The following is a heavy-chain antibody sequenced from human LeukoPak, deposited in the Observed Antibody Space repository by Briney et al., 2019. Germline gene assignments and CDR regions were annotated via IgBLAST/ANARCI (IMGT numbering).Heavy chain of an antibody. CDR2: IYYSGST. V-gene: IGHV4-59*08. Sequence: SETLSLTCTVSGGSISSYYWSWIRQPPGKGLEWIGYIYYSGSTNYNPSLKSRVTISVDTSKNQFSLKLSSVTAADTAVYYCARGGEDFWSGYYADYWGQGTLVTVSS. CDR1: GGSISSYY. CDR3: ARGGEDFWSGYYADY. D-gene: IGHD3-3*01. J-gene: IGHJ4*02.